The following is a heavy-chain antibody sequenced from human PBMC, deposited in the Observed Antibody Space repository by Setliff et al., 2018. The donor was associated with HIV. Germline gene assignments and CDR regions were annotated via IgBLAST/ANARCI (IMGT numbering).Heavy chain of an antibody. CDR1: GASISSGNYY. CDR3: ARQTYYYDNSGHNWFDP. Sequence: PSETLSLTCTVSGASISSGNYYWSWIRQPAGKGLEWIGRIYTSGSTNYNPSLKSRVTMSVDTSKNQFSLKLSSVTAADTAVYFCARQTYYYDNSGHNWFDPWGQGTLVTVSS. CDR2: IYTSGST. J-gene: IGHJ5*02. V-gene: IGHV4-61*02. D-gene: IGHD3-22*01.